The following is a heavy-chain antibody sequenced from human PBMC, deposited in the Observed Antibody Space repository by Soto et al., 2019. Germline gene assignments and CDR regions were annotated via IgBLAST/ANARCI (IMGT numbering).Heavy chain of an antibody. J-gene: IGHJ5*02. CDR3: AHRTTTVTCWFDP. Sequence: QITLKASGPTLVTPTPTLTLTCTCSGCSRTTSGVGVGWLRQPPGPALEWLALIYWADDKPSSPSLKSRLTIPKDTSKDQVVLTMTNMEPADTATYFCAHRTTTVTCWFDPWGQRALVTVSS. V-gene: IGHV2-5*02. CDR2: IYWADDK. CDR1: GCSRTTSGVG. D-gene: IGHD4-17*01.